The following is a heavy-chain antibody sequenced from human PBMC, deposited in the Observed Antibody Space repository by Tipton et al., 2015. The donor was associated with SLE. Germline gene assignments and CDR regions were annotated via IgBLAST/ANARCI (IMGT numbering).Heavy chain of an antibody. D-gene: IGHD4-11*01. J-gene: IGHJ3*02. CDR3: ARGGDYRAFDI. CDR2: INHSGST. V-gene: IGHV4-34*01. Sequence: LRLSCAVYGGSFSGYYWSWIRQPPGKGLEWIGEINHSGSTNYNPSLKSRVTISVDTSKNQFSLKLSSVTAADTAVYYCARGGDYRAFDIWGQGTMVTVSS. CDR1: GGSFSGYY.